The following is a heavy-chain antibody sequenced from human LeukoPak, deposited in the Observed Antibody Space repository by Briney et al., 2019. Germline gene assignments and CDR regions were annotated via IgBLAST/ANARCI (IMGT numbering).Heavy chain of an antibody. CDR1: GGTFSSYA. V-gene: IGHV1-69*13. CDR3: ARNRRGRWELFVY. CDR2: IIPIFGTA. J-gene: IGHJ4*02. D-gene: IGHD1-26*01. Sequence: SVKVSCKASGGTFSSYAISWVRQAPGQGLQWMGGIIPIFGTANYAQKFQGRVTITADESTSTAYMELSSLRSEDTAVYYCARNRRGRWELFVYWGQGTLVTVSS.